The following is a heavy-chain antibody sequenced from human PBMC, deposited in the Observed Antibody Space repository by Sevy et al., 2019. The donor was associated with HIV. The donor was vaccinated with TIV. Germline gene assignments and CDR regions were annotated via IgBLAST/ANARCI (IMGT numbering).Heavy chain of an antibody. CDR1: GFTFSNYA. CDR3: AGGRYDSSGSFDAFDI. D-gene: IGHD3-22*01. CDR2: IFRSGGVT. V-gene: IGHV3-23*01. J-gene: IGHJ3*02. Sequence: GGSLRLSCAASGFTFSNYAMNWVHQAPGKGLEWVSTIFRSGGVTYYADSVKGRCTISRDNFKNTLNLQMHSLRAEDTAVYYCAGGRYDSSGSFDAFDIWGQGTMVTVSS.